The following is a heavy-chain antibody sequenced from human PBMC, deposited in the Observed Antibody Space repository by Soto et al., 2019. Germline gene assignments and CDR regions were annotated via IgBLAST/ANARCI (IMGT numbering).Heavy chain of an antibody. CDR3: AKDHSGGSCYFS. V-gene: IGHV3-30*18. J-gene: IGHJ4*02. Sequence: GGSLRLSCAASGFTFSSYGMHWVRQAPGKGLEWVAVISYDGSNKYYADSVKGRFTISRDNSKNTLYLQMNSLRAEDTAVYYCAKDHSGGSCYFSRGQGTLVTVSS. D-gene: IGHD2-15*01. CDR2: ISYDGSNK. CDR1: GFTFSSYG.